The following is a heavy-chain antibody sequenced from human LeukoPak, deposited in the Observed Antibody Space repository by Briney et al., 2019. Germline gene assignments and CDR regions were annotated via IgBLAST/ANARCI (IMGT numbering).Heavy chain of an antibody. CDR2: NSGSA. D-gene: IGHD7-27*01. J-gene: IGHJ2*01. CDR3: ARGASPANWGSWYLDL. CDR1: AYSIGSGYY. Sequence: SETLSLTCNVSAYSIGSGYYWGWIRQAPGRGLEWIGNNSGSAYYNPSLESRVTIFVDTPKNQFSLKLSSVTAADTAVYYCARGASPANWGSWYLDLWGRGTLVTVSS. V-gene: IGHV4-38-2*02.